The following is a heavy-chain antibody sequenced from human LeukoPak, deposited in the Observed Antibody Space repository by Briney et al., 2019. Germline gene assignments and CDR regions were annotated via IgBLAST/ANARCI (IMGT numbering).Heavy chain of an antibody. V-gene: IGHV4-39*01. CDR1: GGSISSNNYY. D-gene: IGHD1-26*01. CDR2: IYYSGST. CDR3: ARQGSGNYLSPVNY. J-gene: IGHJ4*02. Sequence: SETLSLTCTVSGGSISSNNYYWGWIRLPPGKGLEWIGTIYYSGSTYYNPSLKSRVTISVDTSKNQFSLKLSSVTAADTAVYYCARQGSGNYLSPVNYWGQGTLVTVSS.